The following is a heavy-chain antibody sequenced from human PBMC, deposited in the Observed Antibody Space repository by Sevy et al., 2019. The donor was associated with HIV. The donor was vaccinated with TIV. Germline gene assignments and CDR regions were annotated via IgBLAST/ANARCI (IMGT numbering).Heavy chain of an antibody. CDR3: TRVRGLLGWFDS. Sequence: GGSLRLSCAASGFTFSDYTIHWVRQAPGKGLEWVAVISYDGSRTSYAASVKGRFTISRDNSENTLFLQMNSLRADDTAIYYCTRVRGLLGWFDSWGQGTLVTVSS. CDR1: GFTFSDYT. D-gene: IGHD3-10*01. V-gene: IGHV3-30*04. J-gene: IGHJ5*01. CDR2: ISYDGSRT.